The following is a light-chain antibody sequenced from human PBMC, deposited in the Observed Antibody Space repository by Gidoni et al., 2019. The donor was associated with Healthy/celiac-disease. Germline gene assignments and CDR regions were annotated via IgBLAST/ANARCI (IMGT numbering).Light chain of an antibody. CDR1: QSISSW. CDR3: HQYNSYPWT. V-gene: IGKV1-5*03. Sequence: DIEITQSPSTLYASVGDRVTITCRSSQSISSWLAWYQQKPGKAPKLLLYKASSLERGVPSRFSSSGSGTEFTLTISSLQPDDFAAYYCHQYNSYPWTFGQGTKVEIK. CDR2: KAS. J-gene: IGKJ1*01.